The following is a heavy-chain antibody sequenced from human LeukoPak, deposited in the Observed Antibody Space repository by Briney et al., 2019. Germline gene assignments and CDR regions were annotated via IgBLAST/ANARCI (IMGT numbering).Heavy chain of an antibody. CDR1: GYTFTGYY. D-gene: IGHD4-23*01. J-gene: IGHJ4*02. V-gene: IGHV1-2*02. CDR2: INPNSGGI. Sequence: ASVKVSCKASGYTFTGYYMHWVRQAPGQGLEWMGWINPNSGGINYAQKFQGRVTMTRDTSISTAYMELSRLRSDDTAVYYCARVWYGGNSGSPFGYWGQGTLVTVSS. CDR3: ARVWYGGNSGSPFGY.